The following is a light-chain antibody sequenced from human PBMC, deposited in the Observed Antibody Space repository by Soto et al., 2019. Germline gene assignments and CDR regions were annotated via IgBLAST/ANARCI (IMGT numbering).Light chain of an antibody. CDR1: QSVSSNY. V-gene: IGKV3-20*01. Sequence: EIVLTQSPGTLSLSPGERATLSCRASQSVSSNYLAWYQQKPGQAPRLLIYGESSRATGIPDRFSGSGSCTDFTLTISRLEPEAFAVYYCQQYGNSPRTFGQGTKVEIK. CDR3: QQYGNSPRT. J-gene: IGKJ1*01. CDR2: GES.